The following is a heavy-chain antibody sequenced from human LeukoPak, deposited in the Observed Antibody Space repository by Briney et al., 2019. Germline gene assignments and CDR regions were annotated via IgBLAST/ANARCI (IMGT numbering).Heavy chain of an antibody. J-gene: IGHJ4*02. Sequence: ASVKVSCKTSGYTFTYYVISWVRQAPGQGLEWMGWINAYNGNTNDAQKFQGRVTMATDTSTSTAYMELRSLRSDDTAVYYCARGEKPYDYWGQGTLVSVSS. CDR2: INAYNGNT. V-gene: IGHV1-18*01. D-gene: IGHD1-26*01. CDR3: ARGEKPYDY. CDR1: GYTFTYYV.